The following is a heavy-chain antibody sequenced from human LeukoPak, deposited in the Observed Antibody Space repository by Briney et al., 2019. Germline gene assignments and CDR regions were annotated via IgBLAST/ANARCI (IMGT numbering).Heavy chain of an antibody. V-gene: IGHV4-39*07. J-gene: IGHJ4*02. CDR3: ARRIAAAGTVDY. Sequence: WVRQAPGKGLEWIGSIYYSGSTYYNPSLKSRVTISVDTSKNQFSLKLSSVTAADTAVYYCARRIAAAGTVDYWGQGTLVTVSS. CDR2: IYYSGST. D-gene: IGHD6-13*01.